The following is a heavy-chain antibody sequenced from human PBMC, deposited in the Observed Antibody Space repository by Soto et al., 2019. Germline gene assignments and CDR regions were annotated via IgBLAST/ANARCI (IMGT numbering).Heavy chain of an antibody. Sequence: QVQLVESGGGVVQPGTSLRLSCAASGFIFSDYAMHWVRQAPGKGLEWVAVISYDGTYKYYADSVKGRYTTSRDNSKNTLFLQLNSLTTEDTAAYYCAKDRKWQQLPPGGMDVWGQGTTVTVSS. CDR3: AKDRKWQQLPPGGMDV. J-gene: IGHJ6*02. D-gene: IGHD6-13*01. CDR1: GFIFSDYA. CDR2: ISYDGTYK. V-gene: IGHV3-30*18.